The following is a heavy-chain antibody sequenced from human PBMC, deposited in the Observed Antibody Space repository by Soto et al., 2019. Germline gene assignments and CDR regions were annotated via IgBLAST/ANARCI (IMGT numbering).Heavy chain of an antibody. CDR3: ARDNGAFWSAYYLPMGGFDI. CDR1: GFTFSSYS. J-gene: IGHJ3*02. V-gene: IGHV3-21*01. D-gene: IGHD3-3*01. CDR2: ISSSSSYI. Sequence: GGSLRLSCAASGFTFSSYSMNWDRQAPGKGLEWVSSISSSSSYIYYADSVKGRFTISRDNAKNSLYLQMNSLRAEDTAVYYCARDNGAFWSAYYLPMGGFDISGQGTMVTV.